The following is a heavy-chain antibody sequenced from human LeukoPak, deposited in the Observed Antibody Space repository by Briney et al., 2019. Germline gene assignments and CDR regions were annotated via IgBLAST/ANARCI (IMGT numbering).Heavy chain of an antibody. D-gene: IGHD5-24*01. CDR1: GVSISGYY. V-gene: IGHV4-34*01. Sequence: ASETLSLTCAGYGVSISGYYWSWIRQPPGKGMEWIGEINHSGSTNYNPSLKSRVTISVDTSKNQFSLKLSSVTAADTAVYYCASFPARRWYNWFDPWGQGTLVTVSS. CDR2: INHSGST. J-gene: IGHJ5*02. CDR3: ASFPARRWYNWFDP.